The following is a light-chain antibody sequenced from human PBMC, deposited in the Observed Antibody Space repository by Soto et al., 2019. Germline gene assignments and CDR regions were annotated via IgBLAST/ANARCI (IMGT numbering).Light chain of an antibody. Sequence: QSVLTQPASVSGSPGQSITISCTGTSSDVGGYNYVSWYQQHPGKAPKLMIYEVSNRPSGVSNRFSGYKSGNTASLTISGLQAEDEDDYYCSSYTSSSTLVFGGGTKLTVL. CDR1: SSDVGGYNY. V-gene: IGLV2-14*01. CDR3: SSYTSSSTLV. J-gene: IGLJ2*01. CDR2: EVS.